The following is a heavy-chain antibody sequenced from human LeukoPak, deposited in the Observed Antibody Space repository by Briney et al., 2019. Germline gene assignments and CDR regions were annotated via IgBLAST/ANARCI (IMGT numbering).Heavy chain of an antibody. J-gene: IGHJ4*02. Sequence: GGSLRLSCAASGFTLSSYSMNWVRQAPGKGLEWVSYISSSSSAIYYADSVKGRFTISRDNAKNSLYLQMNSLRAEDTAVYYCARLGSGTYYKPYYFDYWGQGTLVTVSS. CDR3: ARLGSGTYYKPYYFDY. CDR1: GFTLSSYS. CDR2: ISSSSSAI. D-gene: IGHD3-10*01. V-gene: IGHV3-48*01.